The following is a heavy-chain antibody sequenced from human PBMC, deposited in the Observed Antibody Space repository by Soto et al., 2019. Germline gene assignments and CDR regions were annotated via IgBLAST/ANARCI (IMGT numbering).Heavy chain of an antibody. CDR3: ARVRYGDYAGLRDY. CDR1: GFTVSSNY. Sequence: EVQLVESGGGLVQPGGSLRLSCAASGFTVSSNYMSWVRQAPGKGLEWVSVIYSGGSTYYADSVKGRFTISRDNSKNTLYLQMNGLRAEDTAVYYCARVRYGDYAGLRDYWGQGTLVTVSS. J-gene: IGHJ4*02. CDR2: IYSGGST. D-gene: IGHD4-17*01. V-gene: IGHV3-66*01.